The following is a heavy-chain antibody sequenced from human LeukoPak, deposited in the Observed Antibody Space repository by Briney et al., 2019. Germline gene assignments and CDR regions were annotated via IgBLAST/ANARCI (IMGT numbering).Heavy chain of an antibody. CDR1: GYSISSCHY. J-gene: IGHJ4*02. V-gene: IGHV4-38-2*01. CDR3: ARNDSSGHFDY. Sequence: SETLSLTCAVSGYSISSCHYWGWIRQPPGKGLEWIGGIYHSGSTSYNPSLKSRVTISVDTSKNQFSLKLNSVTAADTAVYYCARNDSSGHFDYWGQGTLVTVSS. D-gene: IGHD3-22*01. CDR2: IYHSGST.